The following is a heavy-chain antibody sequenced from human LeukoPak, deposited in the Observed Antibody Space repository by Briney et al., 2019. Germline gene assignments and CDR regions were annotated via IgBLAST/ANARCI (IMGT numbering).Heavy chain of an antibody. J-gene: IGHJ4*02. CDR1: GGTFSSYD. CDR2: IIPIFGTA. Sequence: SVKVSCKASGGTFSSYDISWVPQAPGQGLEYMGGIIPIFGTANYAQKFQGRVTITADESTSTAYMELSSLRSEDTAVYYCARDRDSSGYDRGYYFDYWGQGTLVTVSS. V-gene: IGHV1-69*13. CDR3: ARDRDSSGYDRGYYFDY. D-gene: IGHD3-22*01.